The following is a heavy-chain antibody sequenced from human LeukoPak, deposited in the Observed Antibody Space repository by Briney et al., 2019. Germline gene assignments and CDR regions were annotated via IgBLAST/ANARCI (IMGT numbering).Heavy chain of an antibody. Sequence: PGGSLRLSCAASGFTFSSYGMHWVRQAPAKGLPWVAVISYDGSNKYYADSVKGRFTISRDNSKNTLYLQMNSLRAEDTAVYYCAKDDYGDYTSDYYYYGMDVWGQGTTVTVSS. CDR1: GFTFSSYG. D-gene: IGHD4-17*01. CDR2: ISYDGSNK. V-gene: IGHV3-30*18. J-gene: IGHJ6*02. CDR3: AKDDYGDYTSDYYYYGMDV.